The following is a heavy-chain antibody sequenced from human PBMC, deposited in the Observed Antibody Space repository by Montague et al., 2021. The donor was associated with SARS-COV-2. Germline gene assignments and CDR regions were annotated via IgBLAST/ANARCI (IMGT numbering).Heavy chain of an antibody. V-gene: IGHV4-39*01. CDR2: IYYSGST. CDR1: GGSISSSSYY. D-gene: IGHD6-13*01. J-gene: IGHJ6*02. CDR3: ARHPPGYRSSWHPDYYYGMDV. Sequence: SETLSLTCTVSGGSISSSSYYWGWIRQPPGKGLEWIGSIYYSGSTYYNPSLKSRVTISVDTSKNQFSLKLSSVTAADTAVYYCARHPPGYRSSWHPDYYYGMDVWGQGTTVTVSS.